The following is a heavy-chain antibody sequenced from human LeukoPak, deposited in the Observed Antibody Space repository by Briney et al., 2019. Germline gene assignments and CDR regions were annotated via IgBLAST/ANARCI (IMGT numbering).Heavy chain of an antibody. V-gene: IGHV4-39*01. D-gene: IGHD3-3*01. CDR1: GGSISSSSYY. CDR3: ARREWSTEYYFDY. J-gene: IGHJ4*02. Sequence: SETLSLTCTVSGGSISSSSYYWGWIRQPPGKGLEWIGGIYYSGSTYYNPSLKSRVTISVDTSENQFSLKLSSVTAADTAVYYCARREWSTEYYFDYWGQGTLVTVSS. CDR2: IYYSGST.